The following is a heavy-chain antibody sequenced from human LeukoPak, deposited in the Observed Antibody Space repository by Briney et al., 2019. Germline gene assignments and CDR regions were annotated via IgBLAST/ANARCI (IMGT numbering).Heavy chain of an antibody. CDR1: GFTFDNYG. CDR3: ARVRESSSSSWVDYYFDY. D-gene: IGHD6-6*01. CDR2: INWNGGST. Sequence: GGSLRLSCAASGFTFDNYGMRWVRQAPGKGLGWVSVINWNGGSTGYADSVKGRFTISRDNAKNSLYLQMNSLRAEDTALYYCARVRESSSSSWVDYYFDYWGQGTLVTVSS. J-gene: IGHJ4*02. V-gene: IGHV3-20*04.